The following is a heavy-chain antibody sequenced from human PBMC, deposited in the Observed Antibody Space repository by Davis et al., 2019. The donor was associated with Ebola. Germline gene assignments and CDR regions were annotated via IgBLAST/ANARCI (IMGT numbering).Heavy chain of an antibody. CDR1: GFIFSSYV. Sequence: GGSLRLSCAASGFIFSSYVMSWVRQAPGKGLEWVSTLVTSAGTYYADSVKGRFTISRDNSKNTLYLQMNGLRVEDTAIYYCAKDTANIWFDIWGQGTMVTVSS. V-gene: IGHV3-23*01. J-gene: IGHJ3*02. CDR3: AKDTANIWFDI. CDR2: LVTSAGT. D-gene: IGHD2-21*02.